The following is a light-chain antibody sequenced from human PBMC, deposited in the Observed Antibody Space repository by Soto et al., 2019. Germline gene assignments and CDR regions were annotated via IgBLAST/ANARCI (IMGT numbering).Light chain of an antibody. CDR2: DAS. CDR3: QQRSNWAFT. CDR1: QSVSSD. Sequence: EIVLTQSPATLSLSPGERAALSCRASQSVSSDLAWYQQKPGQAPRLLMYDASKWAPGIPARFTGSGPGTDFTLAISTLEPEEFAVYFWQQRSNWAFTFGGGTKVEI. J-gene: IGKJ4*01. V-gene: IGKV3-11*01.